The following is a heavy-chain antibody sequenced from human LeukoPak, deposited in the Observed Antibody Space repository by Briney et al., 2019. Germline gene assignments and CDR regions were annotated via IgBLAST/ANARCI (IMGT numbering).Heavy chain of an antibody. Sequence: GASVKVSCKASGYTFTSYDINWVRQATGQGLEWMGWMNPNSGNTGYAQKFQGRVTITRNTSISTAYMELSSLRSEDTAVYYCARSRHCSSTSCYTFYYYMDVWGKGTTVTVSS. CDR1: GYTFTSYD. CDR3: ARSRHCSSTSCYTFYYYMDV. V-gene: IGHV1-8*03. J-gene: IGHJ6*03. CDR2: MNPNSGNT. D-gene: IGHD2-2*02.